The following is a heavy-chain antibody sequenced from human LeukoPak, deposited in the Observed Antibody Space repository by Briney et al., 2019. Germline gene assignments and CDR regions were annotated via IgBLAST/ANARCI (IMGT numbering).Heavy chain of an antibody. D-gene: IGHD3-10*01. CDR3: AREPVRGQGFDI. Sequence: SETLSLTCTVSGGSICSGGYYWSWIRQHPGKGLEWIGYIYYSGSTYHNPSLKSRVSISVDTSKNQFSLKLSSVTAADTAVYYCAREPVRGQGFDIWGQGTMVTVSS. CDR2: IYYSGST. J-gene: IGHJ3*02. V-gene: IGHV4-31*03. CDR1: GGSICSGGYY.